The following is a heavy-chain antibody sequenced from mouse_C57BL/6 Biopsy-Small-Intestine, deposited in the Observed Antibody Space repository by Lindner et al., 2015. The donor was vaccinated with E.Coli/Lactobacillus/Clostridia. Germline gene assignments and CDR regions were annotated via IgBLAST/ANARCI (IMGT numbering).Heavy chain of an antibody. V-gene: IGHV5-17*01. CDR1: GFTFSDYG. J-gene: IGHJ3*01. D-gene: IGHD2-3*01. CDR2: ISSGSSTI. CDR3: ARDGYYSSFAY. Sequence: VQLQESGGGLVKPGGSLKLSCAASGFTFSDYGMRWVRQAPEKGLEWVAYISSGSSTIYYADTVKGRFTISRDNAKNTLFLQMTSLRSEDTAMYYCARDGYYSSFAYWGQGTLVTVSA.